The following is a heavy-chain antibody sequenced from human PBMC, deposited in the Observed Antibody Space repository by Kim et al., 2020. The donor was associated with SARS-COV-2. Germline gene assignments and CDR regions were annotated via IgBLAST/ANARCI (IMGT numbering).Heavy chain of an antibody. CDR2: INPGGDTK. D-gene: IGHD2-15*01. J-gene: IGHJ4*02. V-gene: IGHV1-46*01. CDR1: GYTFTSYY. Sequence: ASVKVSCKAYGYTFTSYYMHWVRQAPGQGLEWMGIINPGGDTKSYAQKFQGRVAITRNTATSTVYMELSGLTSEDTAVYYCAREEISGLRYFDSWGQGTLVTVSS. CDR3: AREEISGLRYFDS.